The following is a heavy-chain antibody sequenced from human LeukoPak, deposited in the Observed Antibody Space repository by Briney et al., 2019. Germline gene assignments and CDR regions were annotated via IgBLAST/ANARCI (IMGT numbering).Heavy chain of an antibody. D-gene: IGHD3-10*01. CDR1: GFTFSSYW. V-gene: IGHV3-74*01. CDR3: APSLYYYGSGSYYKGTDY. J-gene: IGHJ4*02. CDR2: ITSDGSST. Sequence: GGSLRLSCAASGFTFSSYWMHWVRHAPGKGLVWVSSITSDGSSTSYADSVKGRFTTSRDNAKNTLYLQMNSLRAEDTAVYHCAPSLYYYGSGSYYKGTDYWGQGTLVTVSS.